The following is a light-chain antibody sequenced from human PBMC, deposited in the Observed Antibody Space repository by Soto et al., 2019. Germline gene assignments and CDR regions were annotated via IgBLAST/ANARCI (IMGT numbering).Light chain of an antibody. CDR1: SSNVGNNY. CDR3: GAWDSSLSAVV. Sequence: QSVLTQPPSVSAAPGQKVTISCSGSSSNVGNNYVSWYQQLPETAPKLLIYDNNKRPSGIPDRFFGSKSGTSATLGITGLQTGDEADYYCGAWDSSLSAVVFGGGTKVTVL. CDR2: DNN. J-gene: IGLJ2*01. V-gene: IGLV1-51*01.